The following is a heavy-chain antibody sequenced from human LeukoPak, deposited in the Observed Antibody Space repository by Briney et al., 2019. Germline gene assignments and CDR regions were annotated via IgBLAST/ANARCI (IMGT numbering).Heavy chain of an antibody. V-gene: IGHV1-2*02. J-gene: IGHJ5*02. CDR3: ARDNSGGSTWWFDP. CDR2: INPNSGDT. Sequence: ASVKVSCKASGYTFTGYYMNWVRQAPGQGLEWMGWINPNSGDTNYAQKFQGRVTMTRDTSISTAYMELSRLRADDTAVYYCARDNSGGSTWWFDPWGQGTLVTVSS. CDR1: GYTFTGYY. D-gene: IGHD2-15*01.